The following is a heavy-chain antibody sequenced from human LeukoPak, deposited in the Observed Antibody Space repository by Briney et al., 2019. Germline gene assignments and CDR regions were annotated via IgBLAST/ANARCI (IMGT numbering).Heavy chain of an antibody. CDR1: GLTFSSHA. D-gene: IGHD3-3*01. CDR3: ARGGYYAASDI. J-gene: IGHJ4*02. Sequence: GGSLRLSCAASGLTFSSHAMHWVRQAPGKGLEYVSAIVSNGGNTYYADSVRGRFTISRDNSKDTVYLHMGSLRPEDTAVYYCARGGYYAASDIWGQGALVTVSS. V-gene: IGHV3-64*02. CDR2: IVSNGGNT.